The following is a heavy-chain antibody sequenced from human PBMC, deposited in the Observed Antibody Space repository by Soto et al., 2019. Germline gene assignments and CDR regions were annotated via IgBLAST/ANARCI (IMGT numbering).Heavy chain of an antibody. J-gene: IGHJ4*02. CDR3: ARCHRGLRCHLDY. D-gene: IGHD4-17*01. Sequence: ASVKVSCKASGYTFTDYYIQWVRQAPGQGLEYMGWISHKSGGEAHAQKFRGRVTMTRDTSVNSAYLHLSSLTSDDTAVYFCARCHRGLRCHLDYWGQGTLVTVSS. CDR1: GYTFTDYY. CDR2: ISHKSGGE. V-gene: IGHV1-2*02.